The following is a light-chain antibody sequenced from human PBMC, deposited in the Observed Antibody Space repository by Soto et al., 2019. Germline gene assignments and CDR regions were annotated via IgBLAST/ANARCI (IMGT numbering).Light chain of an antibody. Sequence: EILFPHAPATLSLSSGDRTTLSCRASHSITDYLAWYQQKPGQAPRLLVYDAFNRATGVPARFSASGSGTDFTLTISSLDPEVFAVYYCQQRSDMFTFGHVTRLEIK. CDR1: HSITDY. V-gene: IGKV3-11*01. J-gene: IGKJ5*01. CDR2: DAF. CDR3: QQRSDMFT.